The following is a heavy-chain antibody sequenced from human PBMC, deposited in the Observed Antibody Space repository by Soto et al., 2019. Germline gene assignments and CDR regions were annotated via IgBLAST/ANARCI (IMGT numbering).Heavy chain of an antibody. CDR3: ARVYCSGGSCYLGFGWYYYYMDV. CDR2: ISAYNGNT. D-gene: IGHD2-15*01. V-gene: IGHV1-18*01. CDR1: GYTFTSYG. J-gene: IGHJ6*03. Sequence: VKVSCKASGYTFTSYGISWVRQAPGQGLEWMGWISAYNGNTNYAQKLQGRVTMTTDTSTNTAYMELRSLRSDDTAVYYCARVYCSGGSCYLGFGWYYYYMDVWGKGTTVTVSS.